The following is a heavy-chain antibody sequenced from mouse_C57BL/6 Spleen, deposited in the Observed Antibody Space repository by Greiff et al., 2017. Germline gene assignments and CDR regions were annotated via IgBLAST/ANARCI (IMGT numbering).Heavy chain of an antibody. CDR2: IRYDGSN. J-gene: IGHJ3*01. V-gene: IGHV3-6*01. D-gene: IGHD2-3*01. CDR1: GYSITSGYY. CDR3: ARDNGGYYPFAY. Sequence: EVQRVESGPGLVKPSQSLSLTCSVTGYSITSGYYWNWIRQFPGNKLEWMGYIRYDGSNNYNPSLKNRISITRDTSKNQFFLKLNSVTTEDTATYYCARDNGGYYPFAYWGQGTLVTVSA.